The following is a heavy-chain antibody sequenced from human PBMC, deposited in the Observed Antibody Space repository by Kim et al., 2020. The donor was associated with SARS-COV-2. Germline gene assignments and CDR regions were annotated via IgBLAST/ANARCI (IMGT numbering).Heavy chain of an antibody. Sequence: SVKGRFTIARDNAKNSLYLQMNSLRAEDTAVYYCARVDGDLRYYYYGMDVWGQGTTVTVSS. CDR3: ARVDGDLRYYYYGMDV. V-gene: IGHV3-11*06. D-gene: IGHD4-17*01. J-gene: IGHJ6*02.